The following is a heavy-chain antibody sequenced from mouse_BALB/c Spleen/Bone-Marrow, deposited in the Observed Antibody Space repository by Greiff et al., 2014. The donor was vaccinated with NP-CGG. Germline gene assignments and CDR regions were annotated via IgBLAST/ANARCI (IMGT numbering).Heavy chain of an antibody. J-gene: IGHJ3*01. CDR2: IHPSDTET. D-gene: IGHD1-1*01. V-gene: IGHV1-61*01. Sequence: QVHVKQSGAELVRPGASVKLSCKASGYSFTSYWMNWVKQRPGHGLEWIGMIHPSDTETRLNQRFKDKATLTVDKSSSTAYMQLNSPTSEDSAVYYCARLEGNYGSTFAYWGQGTLVTVPA. CDR1: GYSFTSYW. CDR3: ARLEGNYGSTFAY.